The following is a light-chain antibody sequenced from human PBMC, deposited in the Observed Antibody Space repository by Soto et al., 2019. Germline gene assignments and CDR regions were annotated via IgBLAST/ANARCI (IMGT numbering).Light chain of an antibody. CDR1: QSLVFSDGNTY. J-gene: IGKJ2*01. Sequence: DVVMTQSPLSLPVTLGQPASISCRSSQSLVFSDGNTYLNWFQQRPGQSPRRLIYKVSNRDSGVPDRFSGSGLGTDFTLKISRVEAEDVGVYYCTQGTHWPYTLGQGTKLEIK. CDR2: KVS. CDR3: TQGTHWPYT. V-gene: IGKV2-30*01.